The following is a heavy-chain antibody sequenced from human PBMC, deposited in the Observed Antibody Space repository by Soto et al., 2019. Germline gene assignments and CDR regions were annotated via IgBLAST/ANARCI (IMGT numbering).Heavy chain of an antibody. CDR3: ARSEQQLVLNYYYGMDV. Sequence: QLQLQESGPGLVKPSETLSLTCTVSGGSISSSSYYWGWIRQPPGKGLEWIGSIYYSGSTYYHPSLKSRLTISVDTSNTQFSLKLSSVTAADTAVYYCARSEQQLVLNYYYGMDVWGQGTTVTVSS. J-gene: IGHJ6*02. D-gene: IGHD6-13*01. CDR2: IYYSGST. CDR1: GGSISSSSYY. V-gene: IGHV4-39*01.